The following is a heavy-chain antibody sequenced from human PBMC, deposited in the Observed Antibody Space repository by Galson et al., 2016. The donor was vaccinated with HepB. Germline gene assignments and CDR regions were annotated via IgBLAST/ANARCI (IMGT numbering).Heavy chain of an antibody. CDR3: ARDSGWLGGWFDP. Sequence: PALVKPTQTLTLTCTFSGFSLSISGTRVSWIRQPPGKALEWLARIDWDDDKFYSTSLKTRLTISKDTSKNQVVLTMTNMDPVDTATYYCARDSGWLGGWFDPWGQGTLVTVSS. V-gene: IGHV2-70*04. CDR2: IDWDDDK. J-gene: IGHJ5*02. D-gene: IGHD6-19*01. CDR1: GFSLSISGTR.